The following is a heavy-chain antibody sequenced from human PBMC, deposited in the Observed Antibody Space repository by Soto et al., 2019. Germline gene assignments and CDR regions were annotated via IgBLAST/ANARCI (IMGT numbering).Heavy chain of an antibody. CDR1: GGAIGGDY. D-gene: IGHD6-19*01. CDR3: ARHGSDSGWLFFDP. V-gene: IGHV4-59*08. CDR2: VSYSGST. J-gene: IGHJ5*02. Sequence: PSETLSLTCSLSGGAIGGDYWRWIRQPPGKALEPIGYVSYSGSTDYPPPLNSRVSISIDTSKNQFPLKMISVTAADTAVYYCARHGSDSGWLFFDPWGQGALGSV.